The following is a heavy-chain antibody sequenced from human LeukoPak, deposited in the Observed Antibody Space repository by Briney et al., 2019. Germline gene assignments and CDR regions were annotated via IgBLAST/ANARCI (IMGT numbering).Heavy chain of an antibody. Sequence: GASVKVSCKASGYTFTGYYMHWVRQAPGQGLEWVAWINPNNGGPNYAQRFQGRVTVTRDTSISTVYMELSRLTSDDTAVYYCVRGVGAPSWFDPWGQGTRVTVSS. J-gene: IGHJ5*02. CDR1: GYTFTGYY. V-gene: IGHV1-2*02. D-gene: IGHD1-26*01. CDR3: VRGVGAPSWFDP. CDR2: INPNNGGP.